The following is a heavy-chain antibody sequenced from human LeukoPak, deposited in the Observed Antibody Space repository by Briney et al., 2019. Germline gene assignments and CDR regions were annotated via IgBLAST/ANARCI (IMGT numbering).Heavy chain of an antibody. D-gene: IGHD3-22*01. CDR1: GFPFRNYA. CDR3: ARDSGTNGYYIEYFHR. CDR2: VSYDGTNQ. Sequence: GGALRLPCLGSGFPFRNYALHWVRPAPGKGLDWVEDVSYDGTNQYTAVSVKGRFTLSRDNSKNIAYLQLKSMRREDRVLLYCARDSGTNGYYIEYFHRWGQGTLVSASS. V-gene: IGHV3-30-3*01. J-gene: IGHJ1*01.